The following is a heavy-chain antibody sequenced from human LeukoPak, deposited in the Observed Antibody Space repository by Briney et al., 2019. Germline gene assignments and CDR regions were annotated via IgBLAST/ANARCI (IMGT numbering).Heavy chain of an antibody. J-gene: IGHJ4*02. V-gene: IGHV1-18*04. CDR1: GYTFTHYG. CDR2: ISGYNGQT. Sequence: ASVKVSCKASGYTFTHYGITWVRQAPGQGLEWMGWISGYNGQTKYAQALQGRVSMTTNTSTNTAYMELTNLRSDDTAVYDCAKAVVAVGFDYWGQGALVTVST. D-gene: IGHD6-19*01. CDR3: AKAVVAVGFDY.